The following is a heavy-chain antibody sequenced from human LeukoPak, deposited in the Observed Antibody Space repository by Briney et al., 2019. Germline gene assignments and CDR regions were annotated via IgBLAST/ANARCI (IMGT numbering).Heavy chain of an antibody. J-gene: IGHJ4*02. Sequence: SETLSLTCTVSGGSINSYYWSWIRQPPGKGLEWIGYIYYTGSANYNPSLKSRVSISVDTSKNQFSLELSSVTAADTAVYYCARAAAAAFEIWGQGTLVTVSS. V-gene: IGHV4-59*01. CDR1: GGSINSYY. CDR2: IYYTGSA. CDR3: ARAAAAAFEI. D-gene: IGHD6-13*01.